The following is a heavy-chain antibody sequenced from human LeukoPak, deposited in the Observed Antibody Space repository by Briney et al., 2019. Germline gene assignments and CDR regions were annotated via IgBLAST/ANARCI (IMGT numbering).Heavy chain of an antibody. V-gene: IGHV3-23*01. CDR2: ISVSGADT. D-gene: IGHD6-19*01. J-gene: IGHJ5*02. CDR1: GFTFSNYA. Sequence: PGGSLRLSCAASGFTFSNYAMTWVRQAPGKGLEWVSTISVSGADTFYADSVKGRFTISRDNSKNTLFLQMNSLTVDDTAVYYCAKDPAYRVGGWTRGYNWFDPWGQGTLVTVSS. CDR3: AKDPAYRVGGWTRGYNWFDP.